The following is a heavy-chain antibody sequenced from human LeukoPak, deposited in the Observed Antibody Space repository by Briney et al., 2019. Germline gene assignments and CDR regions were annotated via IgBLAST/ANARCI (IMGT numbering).Heavy chain of an antibody. D-gene: IGHD1-26*01. J-gene: IGHJ3*02. CDR1: GFTFSSYG. CDR3: AKDYGRFGRYYAPPGAFDI. Sequence: GRSLRLSCAASGFTFSSYGMHWVRQAPGKGLEWVAVISYDGSNKYYADSVKGRFTISRDNSKNTLYLQMNSLRAEDTAVYYCAKDYGRFGRYYAPPGAFDIWGQGTMVTVSS. V-gene: IGHV3-30*18. CDR2: ISYDGSNK.